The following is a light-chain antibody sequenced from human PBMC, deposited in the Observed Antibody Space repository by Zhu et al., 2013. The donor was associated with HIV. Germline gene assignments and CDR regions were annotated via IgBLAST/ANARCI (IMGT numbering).Light chain of an antibody. V-gene: IGKV2-28*01. CDR1: QSLLHGSEYNY. CDR2: LCS. CDR3: MQALQTPLT. J-gene: IGKJ4*01. Sequence: DIVMTQTPLSLSVTPGQPASISCKSSQSLLHGSEYNYLEWHLQKPGQSPQHLIYLCSDRASGVPDRFSARGSGTDFTLKISRVEAEDVGVYYCMQALQTPLTFGGGTKVEIK.